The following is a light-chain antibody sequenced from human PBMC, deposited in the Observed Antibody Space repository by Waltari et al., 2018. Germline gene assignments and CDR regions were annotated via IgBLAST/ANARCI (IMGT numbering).Light chain of an antibody. CDR2: TTS. V-gene: IGKV1-12*01. Sequence: HLTNSPSSVSALEGDRVTITCRASQAISSWIAWYQQKPGKAPELLIFTTSNLQSGVPSRFSGSGSGTDFTLTISSLQPEDFATYYCQQGDSFPLTFGGGTKVEIK. CDR1: QAISSW. CDR3: QQGDSFPLT. J-gene: IGKJ4*01.